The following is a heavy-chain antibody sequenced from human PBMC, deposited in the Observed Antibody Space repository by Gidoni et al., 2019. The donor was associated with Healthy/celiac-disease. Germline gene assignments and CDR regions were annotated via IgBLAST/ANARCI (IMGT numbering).Heavy chain of an antibody. J-gene: IGHJ4*02. V-gene: IGHV4-30-4*01. CDR1: GGSISSGDYY. CDR3: ARAGFSGSYYFRDGHFDY. CDR2: IYYSGST. D-gene: IGHD1-26*01. Sequence: QVQLQESGPGLVKPSQTLSLTCTVSGGSISSGDYYWSWIRQPPGKGLEWIGYIYYSGSTYYNPSLKSRVTISVDTSKNQFSLKLSSVTAADTAVYYCARAGFSGSYYFRDGHFDYWGQGTLVTVSS.